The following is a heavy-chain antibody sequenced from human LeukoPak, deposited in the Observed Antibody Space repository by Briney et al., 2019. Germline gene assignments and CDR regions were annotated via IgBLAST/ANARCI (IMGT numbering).Heavy chain of an antibody. D-gene: IGHD3-10*01. CDR1: LSTFTGSY. Sequence: APVKASSKASLSTFTGSYMHWVRQAPGQGLEWMGWINPNIGGTNYAPKFQVRVILTRDTSTSTASMELSMLRSDDTAVYYCAARLIADRGGSDFWGQGTLVTVSS. V-gene: IGHV1-2*02. J-gene: IGHJ4*02. CDR2: INPNIGGT. CDR3: AARLIADRGGSDF.